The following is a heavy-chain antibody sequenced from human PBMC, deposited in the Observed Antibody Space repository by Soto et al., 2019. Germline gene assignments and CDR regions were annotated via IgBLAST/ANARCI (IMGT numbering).Heavy chain of an antibody. Sequence: QVQLQQWGAGLLKPSETLSLTCGVSGASLSGVYWTWIRQTPGRWLEWIGEINHSGSAYYNPALADKVTISVYSYESQYSFSLAAVTAACTGRYSCARAFKRFIDYTGWPTPYYYVLVVWVQMNSVIVSS. V-gene: IGHV4-34*01. CDR1: GASLSGVY. CDR3: ARAFKRFIDYTGWPTPYYYVLVV. CDR2: INHSGSA. D-gene: IGHD3-16*01. J-gene: IGHJ6*02.